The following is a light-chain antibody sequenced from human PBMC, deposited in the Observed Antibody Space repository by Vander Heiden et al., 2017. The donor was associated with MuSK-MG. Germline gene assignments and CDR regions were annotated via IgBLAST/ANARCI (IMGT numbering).Light chain of an antibody. V-gene: IGKV1-33*01. Sequence: EIQMTPSPSSLSASVGDRVTITCQASQDISNYLNWYQQKPGKAPKLLMYDGFILETGVPSKYNGNGSAWGFSCAVSSMQTTAVGTCDCEHEDNLPIAFGGGTKVEIK. CDR1: QDISNY. J-gene: IGKJ4*01. CDR3: EHEDNLPIA. CDR2: DGF.